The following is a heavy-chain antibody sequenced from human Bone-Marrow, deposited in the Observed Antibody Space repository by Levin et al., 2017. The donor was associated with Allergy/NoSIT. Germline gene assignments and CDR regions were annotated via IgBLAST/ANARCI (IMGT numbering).Heavy chain of an antibody. CDR2: IYHSGST. Sequence: PGGSLRLSCTVSGGSFNSYYWSWIRQPPGKGLEWIGYIYHSGSTKYNPSLKSRVTISIDTSKNQFSLRLSSVTAADTAVYYCARQYDILTDFDYWGQGILVTVSS. J-gene: IGHJ4*02. CDR1: GGSFNSYY. CDR3: ARQYDILTDFDY. V-gene: IGHV4-59*08. D-gene: IGHD3-9*01.